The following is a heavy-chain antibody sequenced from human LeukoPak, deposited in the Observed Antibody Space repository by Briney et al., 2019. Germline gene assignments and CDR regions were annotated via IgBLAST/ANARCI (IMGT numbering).Heavy chain of an antibody. CDR1: GFTFSSYA. CDR2: ISYDGSNK. V-gene: IGHV3-30-3*01. CDR3: ASPYSYGEY. J-gene: IGHJ4*02. Sequence: PGRSLRLSCAASGFTFSSYAMHWVRQAPGKGLEWVAVISYDGSNKYYADSVKGRFTISRDNSKNTLYLQMNSLRAEDTAVYYCASPYSYGEYWGQGTLVTVSS. D-gene: IGHD5-18*01.